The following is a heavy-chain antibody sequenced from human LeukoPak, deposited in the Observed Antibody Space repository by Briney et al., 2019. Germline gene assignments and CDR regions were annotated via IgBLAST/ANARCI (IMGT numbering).Heavy chain of an antibody. CDR3: ARKPHYDFWSGYMYIFDY. Sequence: PGGSLRLSCAASGFTFSSYAMSWVRQAPGKGLEWIGSIYYSGSTYYNPSLKSRVTISVDTSKNQFSLKLSSVTAADTAVYYCARKPHYDFWSGYMYIFDYWGQGTLVTVSS. D-gene: IGHD3-3*01. J-gene: IGHJ4*02. CDR2: IYYSGST. CDR1: GFTFSSYA. V-gene: IGHV4-39*01.